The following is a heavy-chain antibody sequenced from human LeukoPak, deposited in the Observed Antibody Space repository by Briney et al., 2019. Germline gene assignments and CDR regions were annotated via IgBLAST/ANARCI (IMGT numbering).Heavy chain of an antibody. V-gene: IGHV4-39*01. Sequence: SETLSLTCTVSGGSISSSSYYWGWIRQPPGRGLDWIGTNYYAGGTYCNPSLKSRVTISVDTSKNQFSLRLSSVTAADTAVYYCARGFGESEYYYYGMDVWGQGTTVTVSS. J-gene: IGHJ6*02. D-gene: IGHD3-10*01. CDR1: GGSISSSSYY. CDR2: NYYAGGT. CDR3: ARGFGESEYYYYGMDV.